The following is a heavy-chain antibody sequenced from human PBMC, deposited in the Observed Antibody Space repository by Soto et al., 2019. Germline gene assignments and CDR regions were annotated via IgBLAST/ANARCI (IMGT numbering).Heavy chain of an antibody. D-gene: IGHD4-17*01. Sequence: SETLSLTCTVSGGSISSGGYYWSWIRQHPGKGLEWIGYIYYSGSTYYNPSLKSRVTISVDTSKNQFSLKLSSVTAADTAVYYCARDRDYAEYYYYGMDVWGQGTTVTVSS. V-gene: IGHV4-31*03. CDR3: ARDRDYAEYYYYGMDV. CDR2: IYYSGST. CDR1: GGSISSGGYY. J-gene: IGHJ6*02.